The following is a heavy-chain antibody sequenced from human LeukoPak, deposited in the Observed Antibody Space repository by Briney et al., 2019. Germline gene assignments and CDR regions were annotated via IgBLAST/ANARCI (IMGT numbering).Heavy chain of an antibody. CDR1: GFTFSSYW. D-gene: IGHD3-10*01. V-gene: IGHV3-7*01. CDR2: IKQDGSEK. Sequence: GGSLRLSCAASGFTFSSYWMSWVRQAPGKGLEWVANIKQDGSEKYYVDSVKGRFTISRDNDKRSTYLQMNSLRAEDTAMYYCATSDFYHSGRGGVSPSDHWGQGTLVTVSS. J-gene: IGHJ4*02. CDR3: ATSDFYHSGRGGVSPSDH.